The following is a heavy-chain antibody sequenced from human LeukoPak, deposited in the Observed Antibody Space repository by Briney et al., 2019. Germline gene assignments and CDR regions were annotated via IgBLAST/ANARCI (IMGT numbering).Heavy chain of an antibody. CDR1: GFTFSSNG. Sequence: WGTLRLSCAASGFTFSSNGMHWVCQAPAKGLELVAFIRYDGSKKYYADSVKGRFTISRDNSKNTLYLQMNSLRAEDTAVYYCAKERDTAMVTIDYWGQGTLVTVSS. J-gene: IGHJ4*02. D-gene: IGHD5-18*01. CDR2: IRYDGSKK. CDR3: AKERDTAMVTIDY. V-gene: IGHV3-30*02.